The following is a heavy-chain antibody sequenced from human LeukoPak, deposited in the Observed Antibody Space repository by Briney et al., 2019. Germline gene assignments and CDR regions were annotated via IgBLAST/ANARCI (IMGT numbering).Heavy chain of an antibody. CDR2: ISSSGGST. D-gene: IGHD2-2*01. CDR3: AKVRDCSSTSCSYYNFDY. Sequence: GGSLRLSCAASGFTFSSYNMNWVRQAPGKGLEWVSDISSSGGSTYYADSVKGRFTISRDNSKNTLYLQMNSLRAEDTAVYYCAKVRDCSSTSCSYYNFDYWGQGTLVTVSS. J-gene: IGHJ4*02. CDR1: GFTFSSYN. V-gene: IGHV3-23*01.